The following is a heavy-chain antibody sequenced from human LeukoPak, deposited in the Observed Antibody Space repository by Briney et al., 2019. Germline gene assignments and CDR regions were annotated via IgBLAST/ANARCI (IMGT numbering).Heavy chain of an antibody. D-gene: IGHD6-19*01. CDR3: ARQPPAVAGSSWWFDP. CDR1: GYSFTSYW. J-gene: IGHJ5*02. CDR2: IDPSDSYT. Sequence: GASLKISCKGSGYSFTSYWISWVRQLPGKGLEWMGRIDPSDSYTNYSPSFQGHVTISADKSISTAYLQWSSLKASDTAMYYCARQPPAVAGSSWWFDPWGQGTLVTVSS. V-gene: IGHV5-10-1*01.